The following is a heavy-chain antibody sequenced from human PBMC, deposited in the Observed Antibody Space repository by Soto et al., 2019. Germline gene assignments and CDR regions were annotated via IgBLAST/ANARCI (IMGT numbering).Heavy chain of an antibody. J-gene: IGHJ5*02. CDR1: GGSVSSGSYY. CDR3: AREMIVVVTSNWFDP. CDR2: IYYSGST. Sequence: PSDTLSLTCTVSGGSVSSGSYYWSWIRQPPGKGLEWIGYIYYSGSTNYNPSLKSRVTISVDTSKNQFSLKLSSVTAADTAVYYCAREMIVVVTSNWFDPWGQGTLVTVSS. V-gene: IGHV4-61*01. D-gene: IGHD3-22*01.